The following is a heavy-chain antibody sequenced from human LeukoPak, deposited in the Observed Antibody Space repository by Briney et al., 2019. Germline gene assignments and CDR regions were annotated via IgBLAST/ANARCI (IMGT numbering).Heavy chain of an antibody. CDR2: ISAYNGNT. CDR1: GYTFTSYG. CDR3: ARERNIAVAGTKNDAFDI. J-gene: IGHJ3*02. V-gene: IGHV1-18*01. D-gene: IGHD6-19*01. Sequence: RASVKVSCKASGYTFTSYGISWVRQAPGQGLEWMGWISAYNGNTNYAQKLQGRVTMTTDTSTSTAYMELRSLRSDDTAVYYCARERNIAVAGTKNDAFDIWGQGTMVTVSS.